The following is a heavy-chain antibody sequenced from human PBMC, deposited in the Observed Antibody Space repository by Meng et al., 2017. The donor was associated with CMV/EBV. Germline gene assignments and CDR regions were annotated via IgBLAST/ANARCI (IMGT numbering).Heavy chain of an antibody. V-gene: IGHV3-21*01. J-gene: IGHJ4*02. CDR1: GFTFSSYS. Sequence: GESLKIPRAASGFTFSSYSMNWVRQAPGKGLEWVSSISSSSSYIYYADSVKGRFTISRDNAKNSLYLQMNGLRADDTAVYYCARDGAGRLPVFADYWGQGTLVTVSS. D-gene: IGHD1-14*01. CDR2: ISSSSSYI. CDR3: ARDGAGRLPVFADY.